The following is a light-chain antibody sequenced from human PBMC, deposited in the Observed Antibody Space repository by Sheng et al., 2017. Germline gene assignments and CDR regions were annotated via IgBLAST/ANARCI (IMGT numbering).Light chain of an antibody. Sequence: EILLTQSPGTLSLSPGERATLSCRASQTLSDNYLAWYQQKPGQAPRLLISGASSRASGIPDRFSGSGSGTDFTLTISRLEPEDFAVYYCQQYGSSPLISFGQGTRLEIK. J-gene: IGKJ5*01. CDR3: QQYGSSPLIS. V-gene: IGKV3-20*01. CDR2: GAS. CDR1: QTLSDNY.